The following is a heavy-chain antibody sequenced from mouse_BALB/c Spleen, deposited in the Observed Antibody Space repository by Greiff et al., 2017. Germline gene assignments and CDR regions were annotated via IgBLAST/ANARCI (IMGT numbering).Heavy chain of an antibody. D-gene: IGHD2-2*01. CDR1: GFNIKDTY. CDR2: IDPANGNT. J-gene: IGHJ4*01. Sequence: VQLQQSGAELVKPGASVKLSCTASGFNIKDTYMHWVKQRPEQGLEWIGRIDPANGNTKYDPKFQGKATITADTSSNTAYLQLSSLTSEDTAVYCCARTGGYDGYAMDYWGQGTSVTVSA. V-gene: IGHV14-3*02. CDR3: ARTGGYDGYAMDY.